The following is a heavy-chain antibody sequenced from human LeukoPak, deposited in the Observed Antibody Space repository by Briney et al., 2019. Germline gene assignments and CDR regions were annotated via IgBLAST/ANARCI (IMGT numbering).Heavy chain of an antibody. CDR1: GFTFSSYG. D-gene: IGHD3-10*01. V-gene: IGHV3-30*18. CDR2: ISYDGSNK. J-gene: IGHJ4*02. Sequence: PGGSLGLSCAASGFTFSSYGMHWVRQAPGKGLEWVAVISYDGSNKYYADSVKGRFTISRDNSKNTLYLQMNSLRAEDTAVYYCAKDGSKYYYGSGSYCDYWGQGTLVTVSS. CDR3: AKDGSKYYYGSGSYCDY.